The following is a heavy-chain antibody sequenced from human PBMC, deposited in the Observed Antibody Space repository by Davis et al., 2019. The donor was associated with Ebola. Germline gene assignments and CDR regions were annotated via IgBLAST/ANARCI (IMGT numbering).Heavy chain of an antibody. V-gene: IGHV3-13*01. D-gene: IGHD5-18*01. J-gene: IGHJ6*02. Sequence: GESLTISCAASGFTFSNYDMHWVRQATGKGLYWVSAIGTAGDTYYPGSVKCRFTISRENAKNSLYLQMDSLRAEDTAVYYCARDGAPPYSYGYYYYYGMDVWGQGTTVTVSS. CDR1: GFTFSNYD. CDR3: ARDGAPPYSYGYYYYYGMDV. CDR2: IGTAGDT.